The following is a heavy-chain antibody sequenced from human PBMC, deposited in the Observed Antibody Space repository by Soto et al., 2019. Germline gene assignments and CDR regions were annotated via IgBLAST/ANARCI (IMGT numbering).Heavy chain of an antibody. CDR3: ARARNLQYSTGWYYFDY. CDR2: IIPIFGTA. Sequence: QVQLVQSGAEVKKPGSSVKGSCKASGGTFSSYAISWVRQAPGQGLEWMGGIIPIFGTANYAQKFQGRVTITADESTSTAYMELSSLRSEDSAVYYCARARNLQYSTGWYYFDYWGQGTLVTVSS. J-gene: IGHJ4*02. CDR1: GGTFSSYA. D-gene: IGHD6-19*01. V-gene: IGHV1-69*12.